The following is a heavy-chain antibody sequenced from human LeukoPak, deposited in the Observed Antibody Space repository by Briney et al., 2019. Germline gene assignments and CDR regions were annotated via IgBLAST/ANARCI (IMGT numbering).Heavy chain of an antibody. CDR2: ISTSGSTM. CDR1: GFTFSTYD. J-gene: IGHJ4*02. CDR3: ARGRGGAARLFDY. V-gene: IGHV3-48*03. D-gene: IGHD6-6*01. Sequence: PGGSLRLPCAASGFTFSTYDVNWVRQAPGKGLEWVSYISTSGSTMYYADSVKGRFTISRDNAKNSLYLQMNSLRAEDTGVYYCARGRGGAARLFDYWGQGTLATVSS.